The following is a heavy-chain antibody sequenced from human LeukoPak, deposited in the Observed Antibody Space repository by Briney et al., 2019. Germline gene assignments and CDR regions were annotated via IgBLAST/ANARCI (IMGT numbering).Heavy chain of an antibody. CDR2: IVVGSGNT. D-gene: IGHD3-10*01. CDR3: ARDSRSGFGELLYALDY. CDR1: GFTFTSSA. Sequence: GASVKVSCKASGFTFTSSAVQWVRQARGQRLEWIGWIVVGSGNTNYAQKFQERVTITRDMSTSTAYMELSSLRSEDTAVYYCARDSRSGFGELLYALDYWGQGTLVTVSS. J-gene: IGHJ4*02. V-gene: IGHV1-58*01.